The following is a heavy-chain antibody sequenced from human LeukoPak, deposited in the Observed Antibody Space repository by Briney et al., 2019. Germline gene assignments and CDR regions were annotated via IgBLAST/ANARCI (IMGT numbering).Heavy chain of an antibody. CDR2: IKRKTDGGTI. CDR1: GFTFSNYE. V-gene: IGHV3-15*01. Sequence: GGSLRLSCAASGFTFSNYEMNWVRQVPGKGLEWVGRIKRKTDGGTIDYGAAVKGRFTVSRDDSKTTLYLQMDSLKSEDTAVYYCTTYDYGDYYFFYGMDVWGQGTTVTVSS. J-gene: IGHJ6*02. D-gene: IGHD4-17*01. CDR3: TTYDYGDYYFFYGMDV.